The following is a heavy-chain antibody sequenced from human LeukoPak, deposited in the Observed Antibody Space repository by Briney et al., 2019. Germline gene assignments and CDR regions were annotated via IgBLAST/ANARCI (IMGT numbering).Heavy chain of an antibody. Sequence: SETLSLTCTVSGGSISSYYWSWLRQPPGKGLEWIGYIYYSGSTNYNPSLKSRVTISVDTSKNQFSLKLSSVTAADTAVYYCARGPTVTLYGMDVWGQGTTVTVSS. CDR3: ARGPTVTLYGMDV. CDR2: IYYSGST. J-gene: IGHJ6*02. D-gene: IGHD4-17*01. CDR1: GGSISSYY. V-gene: IGHV4-59*01.